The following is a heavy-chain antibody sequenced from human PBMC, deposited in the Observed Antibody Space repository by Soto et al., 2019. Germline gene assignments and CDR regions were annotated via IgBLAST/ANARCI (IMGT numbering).Heavy chain of an antibody. D-gene: IGHD1-7*01. CDR2: IYYSGST. CDR1: GGSISSYY. J-gene: IGHJ6*02. CDR3: AREGLTGTIGLYYYYGLDV. V-gene: IGHV4-59*01. Sequence: QVQLQESGPGLVKPSETLSLTCTVSGGSISSYYWNWIRQPPGQGLEWIGYIYYSGSTNYNSSLKSRVTLSVDTYKNQFSLQLSSVTAADTAVYYCAREGLTGTIGLYYYYGLDVGGQGTTVTVSS.